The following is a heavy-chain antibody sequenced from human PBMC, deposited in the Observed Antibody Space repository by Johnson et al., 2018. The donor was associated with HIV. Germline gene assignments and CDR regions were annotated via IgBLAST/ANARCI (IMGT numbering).Heavy chain of an antibody. D-gene: IGHD1-26*01. CDR1: GFTLSSYA. Sequence: VQLVESGGGLVQPGGSLRVSCVASGFTLSSYAMHWVRQAPGKGLEWVEVVSYDGSNKYYADSVKGRFTISRDNSKNTLYLQRNSLRAEDTAGYYCARGGWELPGREAFDFWGQGKMVTVSS. V-gene: IGHV3-30*04. CDR3: ARGGWELPGREAFDF. J-gene: IGHJ3*01. CDR2: VSYDGSNK.